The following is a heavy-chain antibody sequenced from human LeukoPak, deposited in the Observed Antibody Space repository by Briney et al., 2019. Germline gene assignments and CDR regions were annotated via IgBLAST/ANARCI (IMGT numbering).Heavy chain of an antibody. CDR2: ISSSSSYI. J-gene: IGHJ4*02. Sequence: GGSLRLSCAASGFTFSSYSMNWVRQAPGKGLEWVSSISSSSSYIYYADSVKGRFTISRDNAKNSLYLQMNGLRAEDTAVYYCARESIAATDYWGQGTLVTVSS. CDR1: GFTFSSYS. D-gene: IGHD6-13*01. CDR3: ARESIAATDY. V-gene: IGHV3-21*01.